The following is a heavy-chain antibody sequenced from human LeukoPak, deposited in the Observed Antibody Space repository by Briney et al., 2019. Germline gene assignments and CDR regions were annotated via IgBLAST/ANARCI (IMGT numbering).Heavy chain of an antibody. CDR1: GFIFSRHA. D-gene: IGHD2-15*01. Sequence: GRTLRLSCAASGFIFSRHAMSWVRQASGKGLEWGSDISDSGARTFNANSVKGRYTITRDNSKNTLYLQMNSLRSEDTAVYCCAKDRGLVCSGGSCYSFGYFQHWGQGTLVTVSS. CDR2: ISDSGART. J-gene: IGHJ1*01. CDR3: AKDRGLVCSGGSCYSFGYFQH. V-gene: IGHV3-23*01.